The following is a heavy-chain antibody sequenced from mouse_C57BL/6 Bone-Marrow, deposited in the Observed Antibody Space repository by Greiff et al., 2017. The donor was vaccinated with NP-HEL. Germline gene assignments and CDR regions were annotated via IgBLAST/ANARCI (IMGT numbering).Heavy chain of an antibody. Sequence: DVMLVESGGGLVQPGGSLKLSCAASGFTFSDYYMYWVRQTPEKRLEWVAYISNGGGSTYYPDTVKGRFTISRDNAKNTLYLQMSRLKSEDTAMYYCARHDGYSLDYWGQGTTLTVSS. CDR1: GFTFSDYY. J-gene: IGHJ2*01. D-gene: IGHD2-3*01. CDR3: ARHDGYSLDY. V-gene: IGHV5-12*01. CDR2: ISNGGGST.